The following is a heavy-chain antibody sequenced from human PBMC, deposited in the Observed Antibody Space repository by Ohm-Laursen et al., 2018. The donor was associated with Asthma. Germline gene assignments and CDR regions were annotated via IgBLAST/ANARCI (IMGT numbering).Heavy chain of an antibody. CDR2: ISYSGST. CDR3: ARGTFYYESTGYYFFDH. V-gene: IGHV4-31*11. D-gene: IGHD3-22*01. Sequence: TLSLTCAVSGGSISSGGYYWSWIRHHPGKDLEWIGYISYSGSTNYNPSLESRVTISIDTSTNQFSLKLSPATAADTAVYYCARGTFYYESTGYYFFDHWGQGALVTVSS. CDR1: GGSISSGGYY. J-gene: IGHJ4*02.